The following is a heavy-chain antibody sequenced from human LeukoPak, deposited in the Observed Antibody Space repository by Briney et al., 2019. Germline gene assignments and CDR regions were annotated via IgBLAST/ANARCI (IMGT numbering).Heavy chain of an antibody. Sequence: ASVKVSCKASGYTFTGFHIHWVRQAPGQGLEWMGRINPNSGGTNYAQKFQGRVTMTRDTSISTAYMELSRLRSDDTAIYYCAQRGYSGYYYGLDVWGQGTTVTVSS. V-gene: IGHV1-2*06. CDR3: AQRGYSGYYYGLDV. J-gene: IGHJ6*02. D-gene: IGHD5-12*01. CDR1: GYTFTGFH. CDR2: INPNSGGT.